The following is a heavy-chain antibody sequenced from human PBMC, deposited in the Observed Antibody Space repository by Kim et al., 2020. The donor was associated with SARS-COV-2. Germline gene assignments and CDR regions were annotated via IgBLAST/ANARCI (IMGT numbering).Heavy chain of an antibody. Sequence: GGSLRLSCTASGFTFGDYAMSWVRQAPGKGLEWVGFIRSKAYGGTTEYAASVKGRFTISRDDSKSIAYLQMNSLKTEDTAVYYCTRDLGNWGSIGEDYWGQGTLVTVSS. J-gene: IGHJ4*02. CDR3: TRDLGNWGSIGEDY. D-gene: IGHD7-27*01. V-gene: IGHV3-49*04. CDR1: GFTFGDYA. CDR2: IRSKAYGGTT.